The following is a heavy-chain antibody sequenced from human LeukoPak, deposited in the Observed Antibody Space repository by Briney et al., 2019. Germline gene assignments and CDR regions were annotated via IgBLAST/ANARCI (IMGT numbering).Heavy chain of an antibody. CDR2: IYYSGST. V-gene: IGHV4-61*08. D-gene: IGHD1-26*01. J-gene: IGHJ4*02. CDR1: GGSISSGGYS. CDR3: ARSGSYYEYYFDY. Sequence: PSETLSLTCAVSGGSISSGGYSWSWIRQPPGKGLEWIGYIYYSGSTNYNPSLKSRVTISVDTSKNQFSLKLSSVTAADTAVYYCARSGSYYEYYFDYWGQGTLVTVSS.